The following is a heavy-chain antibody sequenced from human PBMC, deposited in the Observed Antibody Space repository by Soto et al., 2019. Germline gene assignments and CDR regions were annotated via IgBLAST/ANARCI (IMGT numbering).Heavy chain of an antibody. D-gene: IGHD3-10*01. CDR3: ARDYYGAGSQYYYHGMEV. Sequence: SETLSLTCTVSGDSITSGGYYWSWLRQPPGKGLEWIGYIYHSGGASYNPSLRGRAVISIDTSKNQFSLRLNAVTAADTATYYCARDYYGAGSQYYYHGMEVWGQGTTVTVSS. J-gene: IGHJ6*02. V-gene: IGHV4-31*03. CDR2: IYHSGGA. CDR1: GDSITSGGYY.